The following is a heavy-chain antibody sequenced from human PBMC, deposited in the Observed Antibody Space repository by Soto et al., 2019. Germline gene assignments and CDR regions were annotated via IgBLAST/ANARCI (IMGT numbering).Heavy chain of an antibody. Sequence: ASVKVSCKTSGGTFSSYAISWVRQAPGQGLEWMGGIVPIVDTATYAQEFQGRVTITADESTSTAYMELSTLRSDDTAVYYCARLYSGSRLDYWGQGTLVTVSS. CDR1: GGTFSSYA. D-gene: IGHD1-26*01. CDR3: ARLYSGSRLDY. V-gene: IGHV1-69*13. J-gene: IGHJ4*02. CDR2: IVPIVDTA.